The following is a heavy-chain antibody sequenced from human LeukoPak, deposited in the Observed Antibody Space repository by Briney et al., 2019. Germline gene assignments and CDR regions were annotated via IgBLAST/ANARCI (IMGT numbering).Heavy chain of an antibody. J-gene: IGHJ4*02. V-gene: IGHV3-30*18. CDR2: ISYDGSNK. D-gene: IGHD2-8*01. Sequence: GGSLRLSCEASGFTFSSYGMHWVRQAPGKGLEWVAVISYDGSNKYYADSVKGRFTISRDNSKNTLYLQMNSLRAEDTAVYYCAKAYFLGYCTNGVCYPFDYWGQGTLVTVSS. CDR3: AKAYFLGYCTNGVCYPFDY. CDR1: GFTFSSYG.